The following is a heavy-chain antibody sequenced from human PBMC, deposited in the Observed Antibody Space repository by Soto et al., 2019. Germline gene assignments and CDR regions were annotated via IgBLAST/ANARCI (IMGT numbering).Heavy chain of an antibody. J-gene: IGHJ4*02. CDR1: GYPFTSYG. D-gene: IGHD6-19*01. Sequence: QVQLVQSGAEVKKPGASVKVSCKTSGYPFTSYGINWVRQAPGQGPEWMGWISAYNGKTSYTQKFQGGVTMTTDTSTSTAYMELRSLRSDDTAVYYCARDRLIAVTGLLHYWGQGTRVTVSS. V-gene: IGHV1-18*01. CDR2: ISAYNGKT. CDR3: ARDRLIAVTGLLHY.